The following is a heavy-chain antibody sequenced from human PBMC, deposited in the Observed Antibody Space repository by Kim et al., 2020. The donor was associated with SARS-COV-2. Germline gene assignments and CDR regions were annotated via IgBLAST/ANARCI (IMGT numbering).Heavy chain of an antibody. V-gene: IGHV3-21*01. J-gene: IGHJ4*02. Sequence: YADSVKGRFTISRDNAKNSLYLQMNSLRAEDTAVYYCARDHDSSGLFDYWGQGTLVTVSS. CDR3: ARDHDSSGLFDY. D-gene: IGHD3-22*01.